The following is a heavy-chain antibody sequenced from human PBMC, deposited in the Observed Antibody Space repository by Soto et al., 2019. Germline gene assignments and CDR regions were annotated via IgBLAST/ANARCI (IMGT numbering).Heavy chain of an antibody. J-gene: IGHJ4*02. D-gene: IGHD1-7*01. Sequence: HPGGSLRLSCAASGFSFTHYRIHWVRQFPGKGLEWVCRVNADGSSTNYAGFAKGRFTISRDNSKNTAYLEMNNLRVDDTALYYCAKAGDWNYVFDFWGQGTSVTVSS. CDR1: GFSFTHYR. CDR2: VNADGSST. V-gene: IGHV3-74*01. CDR3: AKAGDWNYVFDF.